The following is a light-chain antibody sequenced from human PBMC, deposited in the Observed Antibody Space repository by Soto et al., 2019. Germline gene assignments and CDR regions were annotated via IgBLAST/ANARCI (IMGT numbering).Light chain of an antibody. CDR3: QSVDGRDEGS. CDR1: GGNIASNY. J-gene: IGLJ2*01. CDR2: EDN. V-gene: IGLV6-57*02. Sequence: NFMLTQPHSVSGSPGQTVTISCAGSGGNIASNYVQWYQQRPGSAPTPVIFEDNDRPSGVPGRLSGSIDRSSNSASLTISGMETDDEADYFCQSVDGRDEGSFGGGTKLNVL.